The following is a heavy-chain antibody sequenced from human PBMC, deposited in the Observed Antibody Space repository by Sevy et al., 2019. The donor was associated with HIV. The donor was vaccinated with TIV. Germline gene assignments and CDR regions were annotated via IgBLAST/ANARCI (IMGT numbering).Heavy chain of an antibody. J-gene: IGHJ3*02. CDR3: AAEHMTRFGGTWRVFDI. V-gene: IGHV1-58*01. D-gene: IGHD3-16*01. Sequence: VKVSCKASGFAFTNSAVQWVRQARGQRLERTGWIVVGSRVTNYAQKFHERVTVTTDMSTSTAHMELTSLRSDDTAVYYCAAEHMTRFGGTWRVFDIWGQGTLVNVSS. CDR1: GFAFTNSA. CDR2: IVVGSRVT.